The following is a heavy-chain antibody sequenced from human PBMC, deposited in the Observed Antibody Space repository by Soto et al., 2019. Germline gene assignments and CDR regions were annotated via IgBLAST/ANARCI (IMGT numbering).Heavy chain of an antibody. D-gene: IGHD3-3*01. J-gene: IGHJ4*02. CDR2: ISAYNGNT. Sequence: QVQLVQSGAEVKKPGASVKVSCKASGYTFTSYGISWVRQAPGQGLEWMGWISAYNGNTNYAQKLQGRVTMTTDTSTSTAYIELRSLRSDDTAVYYCAREHYDFWRGSPYFDYWGQGTLVTVSS. V-gene: IGHV1-18*01. CDR1: GYTFTSYG. CDR3: AREHYDFWRGSPYFDY.